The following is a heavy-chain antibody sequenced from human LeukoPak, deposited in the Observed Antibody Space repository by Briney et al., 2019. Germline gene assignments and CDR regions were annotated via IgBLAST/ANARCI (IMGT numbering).Heavy chain of an antibody. V-gene: IGHV3-49*03. CDR3: TRDRGAYNLYDY. D-gene: IGHD1-1*01. CDR1: GFTFGDYA. CDR2: IRSKAYGETA. J-gene: IGHJ4*02. Sequence: GGSLRLSCTASGFTFGDYAMSWIRQAPGKELEWVGFIRSKAYGETADYAASVKGRFTISRDDSKAIAYLQMNSLKTEDTAVYHCTRDRGAYNLYDYWGQGTLVTVCS.